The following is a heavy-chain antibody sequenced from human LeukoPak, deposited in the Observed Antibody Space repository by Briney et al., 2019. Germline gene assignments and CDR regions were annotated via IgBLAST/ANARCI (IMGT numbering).Heavy chain of an antibody. CDR3: ARLDYGDGLVDY. J-gene: IGHJ4*02. CDR2: IYYSGST. V-gene: IGHV4-59*12. D-gene: IGHD4/OR15-4a*01. Sequence: SETLSLTCTVSGGSISSYYWSWIRQPPGKGLEWIGYIYYSGSTNYNPSLKSRVTISVDTSKNQFSLKLTSVTAADTAVYYCARLDYGDGLVDYWGQGTLVSVSS. CDR1: GGSISSYY.